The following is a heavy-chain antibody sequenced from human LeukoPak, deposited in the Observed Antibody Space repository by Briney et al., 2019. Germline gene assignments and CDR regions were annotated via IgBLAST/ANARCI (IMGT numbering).Heavy chain of an antibody. CDR3: ARWDSSGYYYVGGFDY. CDR1: GFTFTNYW. J-gene: IGHJ4*02. Sequence: GGSLRLSCAASGFTFTNYWMTWVRQAPGKGLEWVSYISSSGSTIYYADSVKGRFTISRDNAKNSLYLQMNSLRAEDTAVYYCARWDSSGYYYVGGFDYWGQGTLVTVSS. V-gene: IGHV3-11*01. D-gene: IGHD3-22*01. CDR2: ISSSGSTI.